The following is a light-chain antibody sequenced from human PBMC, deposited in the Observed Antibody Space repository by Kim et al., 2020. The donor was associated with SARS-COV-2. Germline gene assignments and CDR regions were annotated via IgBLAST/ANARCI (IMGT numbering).Light chain of an antibody. CDR1: SGHSSYI. J-gene: IGLJ3*02. CDR2: LEGSGSY. V-gene: IGLV4-60*03. Sequence: QPVLTQSSSASASLGSSVKLTCTLSSGHSSYIIAWHQQQPGKAPRYLMKLEGSGSYNKGSGVPDRFSGSSSGADRYLTISNLQSEDEADYYCETWDSNTLWVFGGGTQLT. CDR3: ETWDSNTLWV.